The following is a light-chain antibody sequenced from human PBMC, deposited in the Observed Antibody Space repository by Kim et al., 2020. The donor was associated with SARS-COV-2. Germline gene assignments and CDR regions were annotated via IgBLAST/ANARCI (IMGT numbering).Light chain of an antibody. CDR3: QSYDSSLSGYV. Sequence: QRGTISCTESSSNSGAGYDVHWYQQLPGTAPKLLIYGNNKRPSGVPDGFSGSKSGTSASLAITGLQAEDEADYYGQSYDSSLSGYVFGTGTKVTVL. CDR1: SSNSGAGYD. CDR2: GNN. J-gene: IGLJ1*01. V-gene: IGLV1-40*01.